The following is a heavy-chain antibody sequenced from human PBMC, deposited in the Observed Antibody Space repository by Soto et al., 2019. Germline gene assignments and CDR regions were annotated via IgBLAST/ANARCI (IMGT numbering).Heavy chain of an antibody. Sequence: QVQLVESGGGVVQPGRSLRLSCAASGFTFSNYGMHWVRQAPGKGLEWVAVIWYDGSNKYYADSVKGRFTISRDNSKNTLYLQMDSLRAEDTAVYYCARAAAGNSPFDYWCQVTLVTVSS. CDR2: IWYDGSNK. CDR3: ARAAAGNSPFDY. CDR1: GFTFSNYG. D-gene: IGHD6-13*01. V-gene: IGHV3-33*01. J-gene: IGHJ4*02.